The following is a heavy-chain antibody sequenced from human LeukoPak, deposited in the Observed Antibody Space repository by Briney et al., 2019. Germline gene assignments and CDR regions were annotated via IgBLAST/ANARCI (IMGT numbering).Heavy chain of an antibody. J-gene: IGHJ6*02. CDR2: INGGNGNA. D-gene: IGHD4/OR15-4a*01. CDR1: AATFTIIA. CDR3: VIGASRPLDY. Sequence: GASVSLSPAGAAATFTIIAIYRVCFAPGQRLEWRGWINGGNGNAKYSQEFHGTVTITRDTSANTPYMELSSLRSEDMSLYYCVIGASRPLDYWGQGTTVTVAS. V-gene: IGHV1-3*03.